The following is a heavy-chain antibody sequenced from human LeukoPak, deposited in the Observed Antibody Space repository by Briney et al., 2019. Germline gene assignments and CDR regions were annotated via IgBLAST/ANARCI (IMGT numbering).Heavy chain of an antibody. Sequence: MTSETLSLTCAVSGGSISSSNWWSWVRQPPGKGLEWIGEIYHSGSTNYNPSLKSRVTISVDKSKNQFSLRLSSVTAADTAVYYCARLQYCSGTSCYWFDPWGQGTLVTVSS. CDR3: ARLQYCSGTSCYWFDP. D-gene: IGHD2-2*01. CDR1: GGSISSSNW. J-gene: IGHJ5*02. V-gene: IGHV4-4*02. CDR2: IYHSGST.